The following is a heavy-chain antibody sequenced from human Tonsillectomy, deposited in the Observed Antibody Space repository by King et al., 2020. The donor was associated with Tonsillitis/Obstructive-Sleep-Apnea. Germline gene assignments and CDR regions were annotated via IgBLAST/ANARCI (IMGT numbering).Heavy chain of an antibody. CDR3: ARDRGGGSRRSYYMDV. J-gene: IGHJ6*03. CDR2: ISYDGSNK. Sequence: VQLVESGGGVVQPGRSLRLSCAASGFTFSSYAMHWVRQAPGKGLEWVAVISYDGSNKYYADSVKGRFTISRDNSKNTLYLQMNSLRAEDTAVYHCARDRGGGSRRSYYMDVWGKGTTVTVSS. CDR1: GFTFSSYA. V-gene: IGHV3-30*07. D-gene: IGHD2-15*01.